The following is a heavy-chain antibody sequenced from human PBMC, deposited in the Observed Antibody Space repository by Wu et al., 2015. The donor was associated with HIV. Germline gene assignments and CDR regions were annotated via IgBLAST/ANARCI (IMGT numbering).Heavy chain of an antibody. CDR1: GGTFSSYA. CDR3: ARVAIRDGTYLGWYFDL. J-gene: IGHJ2*01. Sequence: QVHLVQSGAEVKKPGSSVKVSCKASGGTFSSYAISWVRQAPGQGLEWMGGIIPIFGTANYAQKFQGRVTITADESTSTAYMELSSLRSEDTAVYYCARVAIRDGTYLGWYFDLWGRGTLVTVSS. D-gene: IGHD1-26*01. CDR2: IIPIFGTA. V-gene: IGHV1-69*12.